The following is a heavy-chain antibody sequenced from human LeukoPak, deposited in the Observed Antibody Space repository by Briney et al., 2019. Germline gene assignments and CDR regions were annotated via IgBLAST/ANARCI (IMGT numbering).Heavy chain of an antibody. CDR1: GGSLSSYY. Sequence: SETLSLTCTVSGGSLSSYYWNWIRQPPGKGLEWIGYICTSGSTNYNPSVMSRVTMSVDTSKNQFSLKLSSVTAADTAVYYCARHLEGWWFDPWGQGTLVTVSS. D-gene: IGHD3-3*01. V-gene: IGHV4-4*08. CDR3: ARHLEGWWFDP. CDR2: ICTSGST. J-gene: IGHJ5*02.